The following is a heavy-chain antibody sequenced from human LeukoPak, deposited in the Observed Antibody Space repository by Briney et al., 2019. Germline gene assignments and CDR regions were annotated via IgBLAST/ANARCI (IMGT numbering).Heavy chain of an antibody. CDR1: EFIVSINY. CDR2: IYSRGDT. D-gene: IGHD4-23*01. CDR3: AIGPGGLFDY. Sequence: GGSLRLSCAASEFIVSINYMTWVRQAPGKGLEWVSLIYSRGDTKYADSVKGRFTISRDNSKNTLYLQMSSLRTEDTAVYYCAIGPGGLFDYWGQGTLVTVSS. J-gene: IGHJ4*02. V-gene: IGHV3-66*01.